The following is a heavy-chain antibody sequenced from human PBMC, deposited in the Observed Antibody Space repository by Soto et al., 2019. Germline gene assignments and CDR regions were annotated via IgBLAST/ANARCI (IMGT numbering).Heavy chain of an antibody. CDR2: ISGSGGST. J-gene: IGHJ5*02. V-gene: IGHV3-23*01. D-gene: IGHD2-15*01. CDR1: GFTFSSYA. CDR3: AKGGRQEDWRVVVAATP. Sequence: EVQLLESGGGLVQPGGSLRLSCAASGFTFSSYAMSWVRQAPGKGLEWVSAISGSGGSTYYADSVKGRFTISRDNSKNTLYLQMNSLRAEDTAVYYCAKGGRQEDWRVVVAATPWGQGTLVTVSS.